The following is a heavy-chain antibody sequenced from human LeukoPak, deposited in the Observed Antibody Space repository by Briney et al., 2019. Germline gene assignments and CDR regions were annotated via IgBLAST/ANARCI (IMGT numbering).Heavy chain of an antibody. J-gene: IGHJ5*02. CDR3: ARDHQYGPLGRGFDP. CDR2: ISGSGGST. V-gene: IGHV3-23*01. D-gene: IGHD3-10*01. CDR1: GFTFSSYA. Sequence: GGSLRLSCAASGFTFSSYAMSWVRQAPGKGLEWVSAISGSGGSTYYADSVKGRFTISRDNSKNTLYLQMNSLRAEDTAVYYCARDHQYGPLGRGFDPWGQGTLVIVSS.